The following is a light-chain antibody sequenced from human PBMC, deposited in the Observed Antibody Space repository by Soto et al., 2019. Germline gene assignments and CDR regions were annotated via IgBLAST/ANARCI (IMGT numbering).Light chain of an antibody. CDR2: TLS. V-gene: IGKV2-40*01. CDR3: MQRREFPIT. CDR1: QSVLYSPDNENY. Sequence: DIVMTQAPDSLAVSLGARATINCKSSQSVLYSPDNENYLAWYVQKPGQSPQLLIYTLSSRASGVPDRFSGIGSRTDFTLKISRVEAEDVGVYYCMQRREFPITFGQGTRLEIK. J-gene: IGKJ5*01.